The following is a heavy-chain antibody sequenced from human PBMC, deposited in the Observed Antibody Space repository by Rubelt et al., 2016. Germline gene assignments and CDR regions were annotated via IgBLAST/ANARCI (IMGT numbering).Heavy chain of an antibody. V-gene: IGHV3-30*18. CDR3: AKVSVEWFGEFDY. CDR2: ISYDGSNK. CDR1: GFTFSNAW. Sequence: VQLVESGGGLVKPGGSLRLSCAASGFTFSNAWMSWVRQAPGKELEWVAVISYDGSNKYYADSVKGRFTISRDNSKNTLYLQMNSLRAEDTAVYYCAKVSVEWFGEFDYWGQGTLVTVSS. J-gene: IGHJ4*02. D-gene: IGHD3-10*01.